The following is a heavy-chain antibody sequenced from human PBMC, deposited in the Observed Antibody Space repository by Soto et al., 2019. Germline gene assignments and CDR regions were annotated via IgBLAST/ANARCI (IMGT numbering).Heavy chain of an antibody. V-gene: IGHV4-31*03. D-gene: IGHD6-19*01. CDR3: ARDRIAVAGTGKNWFDP. CDR1: GGSISSGGYY. Sequence: TLSITCTVSGGSISSGGYYWSWIRQHPGKGLEWIGYIYYSGSTYYNPSLKSRVTISVDTSKNQFSLKLSSVTAADTAVYYCARDRIAVAGTGKNWFDPWGQGTLVTVSS. CDR2: IYYSGST. J-gene: IGHJ5*02.